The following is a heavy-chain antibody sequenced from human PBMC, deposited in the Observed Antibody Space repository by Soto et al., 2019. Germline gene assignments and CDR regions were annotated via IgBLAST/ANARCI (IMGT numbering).Heavy chain of an antibody. CDR2: ISSSSSTI. V-gene: IGHV3-48*02. Sequence: EVQLVESGGGWVQPGGSLRLSCAASGFTFSNYSMNWVRQAPGKGLEWVSYISSSSSTIYYADSVKGRFTISRDNAKNSLYLQMNSLRDEDTAVYYCAREGVFWSGYPFDYWGQGTLVTVSS. D-gene: IGHD3-3*01. J-gene: IGHJ4*02. CDR3: AREGVFWSGYPFDY. CDR1: GFTFSNYS.